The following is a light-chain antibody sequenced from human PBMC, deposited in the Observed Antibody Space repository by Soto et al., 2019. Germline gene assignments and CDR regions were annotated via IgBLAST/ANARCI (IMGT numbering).Light chain of an antibody. J-gene: IGKJ4*01. V-gene: IGKV3-11*01. CDR1: QSISSH. CDR2: DAS. Sequence: EIVLTQSPATLSLSPGERVTLSCRASQSISSHLAWYQQKPGQAPRLLMYDASNRATGIPARFSGSGSGTDFTLTISSLEPEXXXXXXXXXXXXWPLTFGGGTKVEIK. CDR3: XXXXXWPLT.